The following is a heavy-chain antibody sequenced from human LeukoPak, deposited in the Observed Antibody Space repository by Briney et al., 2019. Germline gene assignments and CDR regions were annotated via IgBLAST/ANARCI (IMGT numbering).Heavy chain of an antibody. CDR3: AREFFGAHNWFDP. V-gene: IGHV3-21*01. D-gene: IGHD3-3*01. CDR2: ISSSSSYI. J-gene: IGHJ5*02. Sequence: GGSLRLSCAASGFTFSSYSMNWVRQAPGKGLEWVSSISSSSSYIYYADSVKGRFTISRDNAKNSLYLQMNSLRAEDTAVYYCAREFFGAHNWFDPWGQGTLVTVSS. CDR1: GFTFSSYS.